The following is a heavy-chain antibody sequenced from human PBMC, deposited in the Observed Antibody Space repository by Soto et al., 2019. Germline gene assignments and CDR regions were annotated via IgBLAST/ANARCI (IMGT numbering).Heavy chain of an antibody. V-gene: IGHV1-3*01. CDR3: ARRSTMIVVVTPYYLDY. CDR2: INAGNGNT. D-gene: IGHD3-22*01. CDR1: GYTFTSYA. Sequence: ASVKVSCKASGYTFTSYAMHWVRQAPGQRLEWMGWINAGNGNTKYSQKFQGRVTITRDTSASTAYMELSSLRSEDTAVYYCARRSTMIVVVTPYYLDYWGQGTLVTVSS. J-gene: IGHJ4*02.